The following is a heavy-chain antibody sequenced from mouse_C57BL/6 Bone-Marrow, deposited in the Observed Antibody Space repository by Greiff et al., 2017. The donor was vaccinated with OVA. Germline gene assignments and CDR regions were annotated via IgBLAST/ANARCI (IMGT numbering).Heavy chain of an antibody. CDR3: ASDSNYGGYYFDY. CDR2: IDPANGNT. D-gene: IGHD2-5*01. Sequence: VQLQQSVAELVRPGASVKLSCTASGFNIKNTYMHWVKQRPEQGLEWIGRIDPANGNTKYAPKFQGKATITADTSSNTTYLHLSSLTSEDTAIYYCASDSNYGGYYFDYWGQGTTLTVSS. V-gene: IGHV14-3*01. CDR1: GFNIKNTY. J-gene: IGHJ2*01.